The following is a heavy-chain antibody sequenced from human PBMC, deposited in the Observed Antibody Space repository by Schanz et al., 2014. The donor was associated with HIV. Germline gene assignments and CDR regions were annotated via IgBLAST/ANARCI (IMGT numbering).Heavy chain of an antibody. D-gene: IGHD3-16*01. J-gene: IGHJ4*02. CDR3: TRRDAYNYGL. Sequence: QVQLVQSGAEVKKPGSSVKVSCKASGGTFMTYAISWVRQAPGQGLEWMGGIIPVFGTTNYAQKFQGRVTITADKSTSTAYMELSSLRSEDTAVYYCTRRDAYNYGLWGQGTLVTVSS. CDR2: IIPVFGTT. V-gene: IGHV1-69*06. CDR1: GGTFMTYA.